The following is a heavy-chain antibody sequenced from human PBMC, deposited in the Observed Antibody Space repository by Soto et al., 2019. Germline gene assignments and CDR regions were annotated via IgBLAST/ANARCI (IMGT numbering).Heavy chain of an antibody. V-gene: IGHV4-4*07. CDR1: GGSISSYY. Sequence: QVQLQESGPGLVKPSETLSLTCTVSGGSISSYYWSWIRQPAGKGLEWIGRIYTSGSTNYNPSLTGRGTMSVDTSKNQCSLKLSSVTAADTALYYCASSTPYLLGFDYYYGRDVWGQGTTVTVSS. D-gene: IGHD3-3*02. J-gene: IGHJ6*02. CDR3: ASSTPYLLGFDYYYGRDV. CDR2: IYTSGST.